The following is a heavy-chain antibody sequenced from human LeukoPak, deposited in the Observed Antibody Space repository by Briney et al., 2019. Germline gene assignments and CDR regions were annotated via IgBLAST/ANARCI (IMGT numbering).Heavy chain of an antibody. V-gene: IGHV1-2*02. CDR3: ARGGNGYSIPGEGDFDY. CDR2: INPNSGGT. J-gene: IGHJ4*02. CDR1: GYTFTGYY. Sequence: GASVKVSCKASGYTFTGYYMHWVRQAPGQGLEWMGWINPNSGGTNYAQKFQGRVTMTRDTSISTAYMELSRPRSDDTAVYYCARGGNGYSIPGEGDFDYWGQGTLVTVSS. D-gene: IGHD2-15*01.